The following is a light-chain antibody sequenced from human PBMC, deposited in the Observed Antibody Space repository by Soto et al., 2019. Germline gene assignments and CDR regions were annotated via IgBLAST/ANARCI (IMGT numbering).Light chain of an antibody. V-gene: IGLV2-14*01. Sequence: QSALTQPASVSGSPGQSITISCTGTSSDVGGYNYVSWYQQHPGKAPKLMIYEVSYRPSGVPDRFSGSRSGTSASLAISGLQSDDEAVYFCSTWDDSLNGWVFGGGTKVTVL. J-gene: IGLJ3*02. CDR2: EVS. CDR1: SSDVGGYNY. CDR3: STWDDSLNGWV.